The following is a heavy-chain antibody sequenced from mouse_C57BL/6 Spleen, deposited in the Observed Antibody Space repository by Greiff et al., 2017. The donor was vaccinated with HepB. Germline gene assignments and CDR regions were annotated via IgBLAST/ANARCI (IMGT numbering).Heavy chain of an antibody. D-gene: IGHD2-1*01. Sequence: VQLQQSGPELVKPGASVKISCKASGYSFTGYYMNWVKQSPEKSLEWIGEINPSTGGTTYNQKFKAKATLTVDKSSSTAYMQLKSLISEDSAVYYCARGPRGNYYYAMDYWGQGTSVTVSS. V-gene: IGHV1-42*01. CDR2: INPSTGGT. J-gene: IGHJ4*01. CDR1: GYSFTGYY. CDR3: ARGPRGNYYYAMDY.